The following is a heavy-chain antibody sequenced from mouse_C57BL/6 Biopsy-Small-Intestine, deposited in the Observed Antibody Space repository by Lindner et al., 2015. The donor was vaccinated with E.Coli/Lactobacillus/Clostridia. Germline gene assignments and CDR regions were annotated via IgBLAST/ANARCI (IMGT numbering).Heavy chain of an antibody. CDR2: IRSKSNNYAT. Sequence: VQLQESGGGLVQPKGSLKLSCAASGFSFNTYAMNWVRQAPGKGLEWVARIRSKSNNYATYYADSVKDRFTISRDDSESMLYLQMNNLKTEDTAMYYCVRSYYYGSSYGYAMDYWGQGTSVTVSS. CDR3: VRSYYYGSSYGYAMDY. CDR1: GFSFNTYA. J-gene: IGHJ4*01. D-gene: IGHD1-1*01. V-gene: IGHV10-1*01.